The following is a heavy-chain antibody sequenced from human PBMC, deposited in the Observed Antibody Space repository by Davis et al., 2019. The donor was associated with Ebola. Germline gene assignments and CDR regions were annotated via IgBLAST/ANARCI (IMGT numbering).Heavy chain of an antibody. CDR1: GYTFTSYA. Sequence: AASVKVSCKASGYTFTSYAIHWVRQAPGQRLEWMGWINGGNSNTKYSQNLQGRVSITRDTTASIAYMELSSLRSEDTAVYYCARDLGYCSGGTCYSGMDVWGQGTTVTVSS. D-gene: IGHD2-15*01. V-gene: IGHV1-3*01. CDR2: INGGNSNT. CDR3: ARDLGYCSGGTCYSGMDV. J-gene: IGHJ6*02.